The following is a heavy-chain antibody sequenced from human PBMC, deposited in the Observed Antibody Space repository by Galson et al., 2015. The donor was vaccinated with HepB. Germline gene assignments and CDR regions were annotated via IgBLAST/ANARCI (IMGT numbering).Heavy chain of an antibody. J-gene: IGHJ4*02. CDR2: IWYDGSNK. CDR1: GFTFSSYG. D-gene: IGHD3-22*01. CDR3: ARGRYYYDNSEGADY. V-gene: IGHV3-33*01. Sequence: SLRLSCAASGFTFSSYGMHWVRQAPGKGLEWVAVIWYDGSNKYYADSVKGRFTISRDNSKNTLYLQMNSLRAEDTAVYYCARGRYYYDNSEGADYWGQGTLVTVSS.